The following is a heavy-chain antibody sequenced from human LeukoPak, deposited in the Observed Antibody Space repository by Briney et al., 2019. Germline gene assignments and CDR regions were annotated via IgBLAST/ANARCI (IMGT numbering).Heavy chain of an antibody. J-gene: IGHJ6*02. D-gene: IGHD4-17*01. CDR1: GLTFSSYG. CDR2: IWYDGSNK. V-gene: IGHV3-33*01. CDR3: AGDYGEHYYGMDV. Sequence: PRRSLRLSCAASGLTFSSYGMHWVRQAPGKGLEGVAVIWYDGSNKCYADPVKGRFTISRDNSKNTLYLQMNSLRAEDTAVYYCAGDYGEHYYGMDVWGQGTTVTVSS.